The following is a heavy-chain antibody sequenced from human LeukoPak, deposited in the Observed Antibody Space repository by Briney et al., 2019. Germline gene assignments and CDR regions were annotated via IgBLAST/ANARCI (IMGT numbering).Heavy chain of an antibody. CDR2: IYWNNDK. Sequence: SGPTLVNPTQTLTLTCTFSGFSLSTSGVGVGWIRQPPGKALEWLAIIYWNNDKRCSPSLKSRLNITKDTSKNQVVLTMTNMDPLDTATYYCAHKHVNSGWYLDYFDYWGQGTLVTVSS. J-gene: IGHJ4*02. CDR3: AHKHVNSGWYLDYFDY. D-gene: IGHD6-19*01. CDR1: GFSLSTSGVG. V-gene: IGHV2-5*01.